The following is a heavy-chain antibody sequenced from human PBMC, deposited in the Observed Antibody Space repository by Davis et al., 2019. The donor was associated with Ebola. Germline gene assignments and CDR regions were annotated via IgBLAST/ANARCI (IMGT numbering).Heavy chain of an antibody. D-gene: IGHD3-22*01. V-gene: IGHV4-59*01. Sequence: PSETLSLTCTVSGGSISSYYWSWIRQPPGKGLEWIGYIYYSGSTNYNPSLKSRVTISVDTSKNQFSLKLSSVTAADTAVYYCARRPYYYDSSGSRGAFDIWGQGTMVTVSS. CDR2: IYYSGST. CDR1: GGSISSYY. J-gene: IGHJ3*02. CDR3: ARRPYYYDSSGSRGAFDI.